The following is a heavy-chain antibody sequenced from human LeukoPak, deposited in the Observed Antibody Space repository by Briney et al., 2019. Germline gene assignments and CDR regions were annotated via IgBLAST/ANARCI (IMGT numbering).Heavy chain of an antibody. CDR3: ARDYGGNSGWFDP. D-gene: IGHD4-23*01. J-gene: IGHJ5*02. Sequence: GASVKVSCKASGYTLASYDINWVRQATGQGLEWMGWMNPNSGTTGYAQKSQDRITLTRDTSISTAYMELSSLTSDDTAVYYCARDYGGNSGWFDPWGQGTLVTVSS. CDR1: GYTLASYD. CDR2: MNPNSGTT. V-gene: IGHV1-8*01.